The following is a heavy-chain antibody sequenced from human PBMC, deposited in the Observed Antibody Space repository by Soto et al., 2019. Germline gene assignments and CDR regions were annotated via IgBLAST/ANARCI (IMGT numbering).Heavy chain of an antibody. V-gene: IGHV4-39*01. Sequence: SETLSLTCTVSGESIISSDFYWGWVCQPNGDGLQWIGSIFYLGSSYYNSSPNSRVTMTVDTSKNQFSLRLRSVTAADTALYFCARHSLALPKKNCFDPWGQGIMVTVSS. D-gene: IGHD3-3*02. CDR3: ARHSLALPKKNCFDP. J-gene: IGHJ5*02. CDR2: IFYLGSS. CDR1: GESIISSDFY.